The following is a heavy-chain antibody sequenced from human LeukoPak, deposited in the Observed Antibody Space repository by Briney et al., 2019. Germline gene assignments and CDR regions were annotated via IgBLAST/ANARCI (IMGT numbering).Heavy chain of an antibody. CDR2: IYSGGST. Sequence: GGSLRLSCAASGFTVSSKYMSWARQAPGKGLEWVSVIYSGGSTYYADSVKGRFTISRDNSKNTLYLQMNSLRAEDTAVYSCAREGITGTTSPYFDYWGQGTLVTVSS. V-gene: IGHV3-53*01. J-gene: IGHJ4*02. D-gene: IGHD1-20*01. CDR3: AREGITGTTSPYFDY. CDR1: GFTVSSKY.